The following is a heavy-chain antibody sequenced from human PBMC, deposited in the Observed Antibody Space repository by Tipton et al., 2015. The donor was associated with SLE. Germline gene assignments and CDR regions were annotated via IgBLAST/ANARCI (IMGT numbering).Heavy chain of an antibody. D-gene: IGHD2-8*01. Sequence: SLRLSCAASGFSFSTYPTSWVRQAPGKGLEWVSAISGNGGNTYYADSVKGRFTISRDNSKNTLYLQMNSLRPEDTAAYYCAKERTYCSNGVCYTNGFDIWGQGTKVTVSS. CDR2: ISGNGGNT. CDR3: AKERTYCSNGVCYTNGFDI. V-gene: IGHV3-23*01. CDR1: GFSFSTYP. J-gene: IGHJ3*02.